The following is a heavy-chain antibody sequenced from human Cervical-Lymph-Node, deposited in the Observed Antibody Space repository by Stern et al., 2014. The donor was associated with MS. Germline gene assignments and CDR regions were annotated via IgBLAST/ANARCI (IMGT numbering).Heavy chain of an antibody. J-gene: IGHJ4*02. CDR1: GGTFSNSA. Sequence: QDQLVQSGPEVKKPGSSLKVSCRASGGTFSNSAINWVRQAPGQGLEWMGGIIPIFGRPNYAQKFHGRVTIIADKSTDTTYMELTTLTYEDTAVYYCARDLKDWGQGTLVTVSS. CDR2: IIPIFGRP. CDR3: ARDLKD. V-gene: IGHV1-69*14.